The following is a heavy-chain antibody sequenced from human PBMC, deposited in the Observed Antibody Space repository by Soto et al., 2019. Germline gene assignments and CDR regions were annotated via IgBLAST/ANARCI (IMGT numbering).Heavy chain of an antibody. CDR1: GYTFTSSG. D-gene: IGHD3-10*01. Sequence: QLHLVQSGAEVKKPGASVKVSCKAFGYTFTSSGITWVRQAPGRGLEWMGWISPHNGNTNYAQSLQGRVTLTTDTSTHTAYMELRSLRSDDTAVYYCARGEGAVTIPYFYYGMDVWGQGTTVTVSS. J-gene: IGHJ6*02. V-gene: IGHV1-18*01. CDR2: ISPHNGNT. CDR3: ARGEGAVTIPYFYYGMDV.